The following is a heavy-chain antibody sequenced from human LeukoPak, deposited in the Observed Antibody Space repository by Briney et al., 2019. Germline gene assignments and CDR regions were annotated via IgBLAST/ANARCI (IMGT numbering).Heavy chain of an antibody. CDR1: GLIYDVYA. CDR2: ISWHSGSI. Sequence: PGGSERLFCGASGLIYDVYAMHWATQAPGKGLEEVTGISWHSGSIVYAEAVKRRYTISRDNAKNSLYLQMNSLRAEDTALYYCAKMAEAAVWFDPWGQGTLVTVSS. CDR3: AKMAEAAVWFDP. V-gene: IGHV3-9*01. D-gene: IGHD6-13*01. J-gene: IGHJ5*02.